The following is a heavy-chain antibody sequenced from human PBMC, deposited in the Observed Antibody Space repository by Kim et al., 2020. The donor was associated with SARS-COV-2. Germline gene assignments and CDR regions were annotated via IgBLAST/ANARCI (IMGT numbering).Heavy chain of an antibody. D-gene: IGHD3-10*01. CDR2: ISYDGSIK. J-gene: IGHJ4*02. V-gene: IGHV3-30-3*01. Sequence: GRSLRLSCAASGFSFSDHAMHWVRQVPGKGLEWVAAISYDGSIKKHADSVKVRFTISRDNSRYTLYLQMHSLRSEDTAMYFCARDRESSGSYLDYWGQGT. CDR3: ARDRESSGSYLDY. CDR1: GFSFSDHA.